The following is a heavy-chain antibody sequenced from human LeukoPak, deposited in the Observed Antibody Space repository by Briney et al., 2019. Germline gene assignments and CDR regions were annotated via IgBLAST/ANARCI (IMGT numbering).Heavy chain of an antibody. CDR2: IKQDGSEK. CDR3: ARERCGGGSCRYDY. D-gene: IGHD2-15*01. Sequence: PGGSLRLSCAASGFTFSSHWISWVRQAPGKGLEWVANIKQDGSEKYYVDSVRGRFTISRDNAKNSLYLQMNSLTAGDTAVYYCARERCGGGSCRYDYWGRGTLVTVSS. J-gene: IGHJ4*02. CDR1: GFTFSSHW. V-gene: IGHV3-7*01.